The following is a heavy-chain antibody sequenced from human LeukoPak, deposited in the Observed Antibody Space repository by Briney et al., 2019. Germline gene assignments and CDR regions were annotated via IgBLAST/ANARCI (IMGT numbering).Heavy chain of an antibody. CDR1: GFTFSSHA. J-gene: IGHJ4*02. V-gene: IGHV3-23*01. D-gene: IGHD3-10*01. CDR2: ISGSGGST. CDR3: ARRLFREGGVDC. Sequence: GGSLRLSCAASGFTFSSHALTWVRQAPGRGLEWVSTISGSGGSTYYADSVKGRFTISRDNSKNTLYLQMNSLRAEDTAVYYCARRLFREGGVDCWGQGTLVTVSS.